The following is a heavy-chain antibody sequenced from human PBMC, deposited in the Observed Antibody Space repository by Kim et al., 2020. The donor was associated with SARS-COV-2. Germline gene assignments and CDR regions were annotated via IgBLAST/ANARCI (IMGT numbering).Heavy chain of an antibody. J-gene: IGHJ3*02. Sequence: ADPGTGRFTNTRDNSKNTLYLQMNSLRAEDTAVYYCASDFGRRKGNAFDIWGQGTMVTVSS. D-gene: IGHD3-10*01. V-gene: IGHV3-30*07. CDR3: ASDFGRRKGNAFDI.